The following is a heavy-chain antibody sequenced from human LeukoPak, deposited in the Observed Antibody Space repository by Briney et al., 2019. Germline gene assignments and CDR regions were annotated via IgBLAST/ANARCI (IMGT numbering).Heavy chain of an antibody. D-gene: IGHD3-22*01. CDR1: GFTFDDYA. CDR2: ISWNSGSI. Sequence: GGSLRLSCAASGFTFDDYAMDWVRQAPGKGLVWVSGISWNSGSIGYADSVKGRFTICRDNAKNSLYLQMNSLRAEDLELNYLAKAVKYDYESSGYYSDAFDIWGQGTMVTVSS. J-gene: IGHJ3*02. V-gene: IGHV3-9*03. CDR3: AKAVKYDYESSGYYSDAFDI.